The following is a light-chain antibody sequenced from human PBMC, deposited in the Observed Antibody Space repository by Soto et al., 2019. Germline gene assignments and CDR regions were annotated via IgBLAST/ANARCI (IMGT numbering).Light chain of an antibody. CDR2: GVS. J-gene: IGKJ1*01. CDR1: RSLLYSDGKTY. V-gene: IGKV2D-29*01. Sequence: DIVMTQTPLSLSVTPGQPASISCKSSRSLLYSDGKTYLYWYLQKPGQPPQLLIHGVSNRFSGVTDRLRGRGSGTDFTLTISRVEAEDVGVYYCMQTGKFPWTFAQGTKVEFK. CDR3: MQTGKFPWT.